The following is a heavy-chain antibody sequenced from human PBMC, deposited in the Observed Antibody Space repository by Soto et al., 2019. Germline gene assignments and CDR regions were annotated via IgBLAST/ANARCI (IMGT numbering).Heavy chain of an antibody. Sequence: EVQLLESGGGLVQPGGSLRHSCAASGFIFRSYAMNWVRQAPGKGLERVSGISGSGDSTYYADAVKGRFTISRDNSKNTLFLQMNSLRDDDGAVYYCAKAGVGGFRGWDTFNWFDSWGQGSLVTVSS. V-gene: IGHV3-23*01. CDR2: ISGSGDST. J-gene: IGHJ5*01. CDR3: AKAGVGGFRGWDTFNWFDS. D-gene: IGHD5-18*01. CDR1: GFIFRSYA.